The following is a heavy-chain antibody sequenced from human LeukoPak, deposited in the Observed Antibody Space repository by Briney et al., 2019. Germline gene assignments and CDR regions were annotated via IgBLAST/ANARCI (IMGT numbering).Heavy chain of an antibody. CDR1: GYTFTSYG. CDR2: ISAYNGNT. V-gene: IGHV1-18*01. D-gene: IGHD6-13*01. CDR3: ARDVIPGYSSSFRAQQNWFDP. J-gene: IGHJ5*02. Sequence: GASVKVSCKASGYTFTSYGISWVRQAPGQGLEWMGWISAYNGNTNYAQKLQGRVTMTTDTSTSTAYMELRSLRSDDTAVYYCARDVIPGYSSSFRAQQNWFDPWGREPWSPSPQ.